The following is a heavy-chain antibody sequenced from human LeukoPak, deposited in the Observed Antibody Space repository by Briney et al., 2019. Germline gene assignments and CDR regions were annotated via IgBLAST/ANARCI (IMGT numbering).Heavy chain of an antibody. CDR3: ARAPPEGYCGGDCSSNWFDP. CDR1: GGSISSYY. CDR2: IYYSGST. V-gene: IGHV4-59*01. J-gene: IGHJ5*02. D-gene: IGHD2-21*02. Sequence: SETLSLTCTVSGGSISSYYWSWIRQPPGKVLEWIGYIYYSGSTNYNPSLKSRVTISVDTSKNQFSLKLSSVTAADTAVYYCARAPPEGYCGGDCSSNWFDPWGQGTLVTVSS.